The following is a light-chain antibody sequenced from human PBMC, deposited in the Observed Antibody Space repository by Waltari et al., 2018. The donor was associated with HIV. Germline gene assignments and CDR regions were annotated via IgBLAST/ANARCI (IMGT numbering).Light chain of an antibody. J-gene: IGLJ3*02. CDR1: NGDVGSYNL. V-gene: IGLV2-14*01. Sequence: QSALTQPASVSGSPGHSVTISCTGTNGDVGSYNLVSWYQQSTGRDPQLIIYGVNSRPSGVSDRVSGSKFGNTASLTISGLRADDEADYYCNSFTDTDTLVFGGGTRLTVL. CDR3: NSFTDTDTLV. CDR2: GVN.